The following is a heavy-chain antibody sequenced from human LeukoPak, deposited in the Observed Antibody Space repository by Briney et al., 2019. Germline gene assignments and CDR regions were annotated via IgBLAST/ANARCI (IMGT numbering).Heavy chain of an antibody. D-gene: IGHD1-1*01. V-gene: IGHV1-69*04. CDR3: ARDSRNEGHNWFDP. Sequence: EASVKVSCKASGGTFSSYAISWVRQAPGQGLEWMGRIIPILGIANYAQKFQGRVTITADKSTSTADMELGSLRSEDTAVYYCARDSRNEGHNWFDPWGQGTLVTVSS. J-gene: IGHJ5*02. CDR2: IIPILGIA. CDR1: GGTFSSYA.